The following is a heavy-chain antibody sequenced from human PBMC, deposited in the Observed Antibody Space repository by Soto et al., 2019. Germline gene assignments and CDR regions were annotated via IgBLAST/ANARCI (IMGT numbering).Heavy chain of an antibody. CDR3: ARDRGGYAFDI. CDR1: GFTFSSYA. J-gene: IGHJ3*02. V-gene: IGHV3-64*01. CDR2: ISSNGGST. D-gene: IGHD3-16*01. Sequence: GGSLRLSCAASGFTFSSYAMHWVRQAPGKGLEYVSAISSNGGSTYYANSVKGRFTISRDNSKNTLYLQMGSLRAEDMAVYYCARDRGGYAFDIWGQGTMVTVSS.